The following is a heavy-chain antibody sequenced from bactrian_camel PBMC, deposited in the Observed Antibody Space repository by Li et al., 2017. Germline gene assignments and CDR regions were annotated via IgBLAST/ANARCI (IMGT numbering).Heavy chain of an antibody. CDR2: IDAGGTST. CDR3: AAEGHGLDVRDSDFGY. V-gene: IGHV3S35*01. D-gene: IGHD1*01. J-gene: IGHJ6*01. Sequence: QLVESGGGSVQAGGSLRLSCAASKYAFSSYCIGWFRQAPGKVRERVGLIDAGGTSTWYADSVKGRFTISQSQDNAKDTVYQQMNSLKPEDTAMYYCAAEGHGLDVRDSDFGYWGQGTQVTVS. CDR1: KYAFSSYC.